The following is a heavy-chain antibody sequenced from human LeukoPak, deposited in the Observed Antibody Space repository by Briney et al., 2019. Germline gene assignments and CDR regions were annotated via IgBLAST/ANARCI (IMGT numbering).Heavy chain of an antibody. CDR2: ISYDGSNK. CDR1: GFTFSSYA. J-gene: IGHJ4*02. CDR3: ARALNIDY. V-gene: IGHV3-30-3*01. Sequence: GGSLRLSCAASGFTFSSYAMHWVRQAPGKGLEWVAVISYDGSNKYYADSVKGRFTISRDNSKNTLYLQMNSLRAEDTAVYYCARALNIDYWGQGTLVTVSS.